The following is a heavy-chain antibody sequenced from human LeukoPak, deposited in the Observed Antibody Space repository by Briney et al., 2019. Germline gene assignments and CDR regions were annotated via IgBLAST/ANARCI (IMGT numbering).Heavy chain of an antibody. Sequence: PGGSLRLSCAASGFTFSSYWMSWVRQAPGKGLEWVANIKQDGSEKYYVDSVKGRFTISRDNAKNSLYLQMNSLRAEDTAVYYCARDMAMRRYYYIDVWGKGTTGTVSS. CDR1: GFTFSSYW. D-gene: IGHD3-10*01. V-gene: IGHV3-7*03. CDR2: IKQDGSEK. CDR3: ARDMAMRRYYYIDV. J-gene: IGHJ6*03.